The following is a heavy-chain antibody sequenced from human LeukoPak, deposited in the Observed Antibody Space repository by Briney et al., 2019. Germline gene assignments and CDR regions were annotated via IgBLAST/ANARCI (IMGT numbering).Heavy chain of an antibody. CDR2: IKQDGSEK. CDR3: ARGGYNWDTDAGWFDP. V-gene: IGHV3-7*05. D-gene: IGHD1/OR15-1a*01. Sequence: GGSLRLSCAASGLTFSSFWMSWLRQAPGKGLEWVANIKQDGSEKYYVDSVKGRFTISRDNAKNTLYLQMNSLRVEDTAVYYCARGGYNWDTDAGWFDPWGLGTLVTVSS. CDR1: GLTFSSFW. J-gene: IGHJ5*02.